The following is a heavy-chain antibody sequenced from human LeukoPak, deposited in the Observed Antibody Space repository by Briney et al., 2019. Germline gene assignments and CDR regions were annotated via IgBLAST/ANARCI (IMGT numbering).Heavy chain of an antibody. J-gene: IGHJ3*02. CDR2: ISRSGGSI. V-gene: IGHV3-21*01. CDR1: GFTFSSHR. CDR3: TSSLLVSAAVDVFDI. Sequence: PGGSLRLSCAASGFTFSSHRMNWVRQAPGKGLEWVSSISRSGGSIYYADSLKGRFTISRDNAKNSLYLQMNSLRAEDAAVYVSTSSLLVSAAVDVFDIWGKETMVTASS. D-gene: IGHD2-2*01.